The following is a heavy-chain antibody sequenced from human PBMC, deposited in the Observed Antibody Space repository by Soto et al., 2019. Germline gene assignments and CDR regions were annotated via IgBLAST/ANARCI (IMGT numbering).Heavy chain of an antibody. D-gene: IGHD3-3*01. CDR1: GGSISSGAYY. CDR3: ARDQGDFGFDP. CDR2: IDYSGST. J-gene: IGHJ5*02. V-gene: IGHV4-31*03. Sequence: QVQLQESGPGLVKPSQTLSLTCTVSGGSISSGAYYWSWIRQHPGKGLEWIGYIDYSGSTYYNPSLKSRVTISVDTSKNQFSLKLSSVTAADTAVYYCARDQGDFGFDPSGQGTLVTVSS.